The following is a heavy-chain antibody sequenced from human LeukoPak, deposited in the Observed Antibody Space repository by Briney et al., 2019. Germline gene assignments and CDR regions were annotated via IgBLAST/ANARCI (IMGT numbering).Heavy chain of an antibody. D-gene: IGHD6-6*01. CDR3: AREGSSSSTGSSFDY. CDR1: GGSFSDYY. CDR2: INHSGSP. V-gene: IGHV4-34*01. Sequence: SETLSLTCAVYGGSFSDYYWTWIRQPPGKGLEWIGEINHSGSPNNNPSLKSRVSISFDTSKNQFSLKLSSMTAADTAVYYCAREGSSSSTGSSFDYWGQGTLVTVSS. J-gene: IGHJ4*02.